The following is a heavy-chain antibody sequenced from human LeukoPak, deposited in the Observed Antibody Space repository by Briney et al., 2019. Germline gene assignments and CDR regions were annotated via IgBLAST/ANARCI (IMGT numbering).Heavy chain of an antibody. J-gene: IGHJ6*03. CDR2: IRYDGSNK. Sequence: GGSLRLSCAASGFTFSSYAMHWVRQAPGKGLEWVAFIRYDGSNKYYADSVKGRFTLSRDNSENTLHLQMNGLRAEDTAVYYCARKDYYYMGVWGKGTTVTVSS. CDR1: GFTFSSYA. CDR3: ARKDYYYMGV. V-gene: IGHV3-30*04.